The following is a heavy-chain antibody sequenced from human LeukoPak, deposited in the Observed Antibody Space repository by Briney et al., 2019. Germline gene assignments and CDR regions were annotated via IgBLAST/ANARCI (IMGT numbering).Heavy chain of an antibody. Sequence: GGSLRLSCAASGFTVSSNYMSWVRRAPGKGLEWASVIYSGGSTYYADSVKGRFTISRDNSKNTLYLQMNSLRAEDTAVYYCARDTPGRGVIYYYGMDVWGQGTTVTVSS. D-gene: IGHD3-10*01. CDR1: GFTVSSNY. J-gene: IGHJ6*02. V-gene: IGHV3-53*01. CDR3: ARDTPGRGVIYYYGMDV. CDR2: IYSGGST.